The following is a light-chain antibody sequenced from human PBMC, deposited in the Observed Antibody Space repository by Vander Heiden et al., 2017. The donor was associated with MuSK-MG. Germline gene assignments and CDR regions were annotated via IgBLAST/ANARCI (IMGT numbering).Light chain of an antibody. CDR1: QTISNY. CDR3: QQSSSTPCT. J-gene: IGKJ1*01. V-gene: IGKV1-39*01. CDR2: AAS. Sequence: DIQMTQSPSSLSSSVGDRVTITCRASQTISNYLNWYQQKPGDAPKLLIYAASTLQGGVPSRFSGSGSETDFTLTISSLQPGDFATYYCQQSSSTPCTFGHGTKVEI.